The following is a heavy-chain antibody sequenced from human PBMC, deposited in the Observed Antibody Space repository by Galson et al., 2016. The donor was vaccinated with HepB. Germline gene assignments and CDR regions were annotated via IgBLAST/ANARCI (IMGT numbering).Heavy chain of an antibody. CDR2: IYSSGHT. D-gene: IGHD6-13*01. J-gene: IGHJ5*02. CDR3: ARDMESSIWPGWFDP. V-gene: IGHV4-4*07. Sequence: ETLSLTCTVSGGSINSYYWSWIRQSVGKGLEWIGRIYSSGHTHYTPSLKSRATMSVDRSKKQVSREVSSVTAADTAVYYCARDMESSIWPGWFDPWGQGILVTVSS. CDR1: GGSINSYY.